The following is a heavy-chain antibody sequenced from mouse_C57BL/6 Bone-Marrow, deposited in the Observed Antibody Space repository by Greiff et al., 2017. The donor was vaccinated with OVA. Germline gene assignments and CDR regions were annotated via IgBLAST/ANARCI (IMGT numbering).Heavy chain of an antibody. CDR1: GYTFTSYW. CDR3: AKGSTVAYFDY. V-gene: IGHV1-7*01. Sequence: VQLQQSGAELAKPGASVKLSCKASGYTFTSYWMHWVKQRPGQGLEWIGYINPSSGYTKYNQKFKDKATLTADKSSSTACMQLSSLTYEDSAVYYCAKGSTVAYFDYWGQGTTLTVSS. CDR2: INPSSGYT. J-gene: IGHJ2*01. D-gene: IGHD1-1*01.